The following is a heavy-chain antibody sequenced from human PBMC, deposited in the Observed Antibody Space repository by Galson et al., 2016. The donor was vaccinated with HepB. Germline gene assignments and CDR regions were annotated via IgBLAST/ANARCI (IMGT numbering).Heavy chain of an antibody. CDR2: IFDTGST. Sequence: LSLTCTVSGSSISSYFWSWIRQPPGKGLEWIGYIFDTGSTKYNPSLESRVTISVDTSKKQFSLKLNSVTAVDTAVYYCARGPLWFGDIDSWGQGTLVTVSP. J-gene: IGHJ4*02. D-gene: IGHD3-10*01. CDR3: ARGPLWFGDIDS. CDR1: GSSISSYF. V-gene: IGHV4-59*01.